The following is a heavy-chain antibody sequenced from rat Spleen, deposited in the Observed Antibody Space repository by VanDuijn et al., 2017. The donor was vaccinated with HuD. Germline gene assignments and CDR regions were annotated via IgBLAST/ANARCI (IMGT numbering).Heavy chain of an antibody. Sequence: EVQLVETGGGLVQPGRSLKLSCVASGFTFSRYWMYWVRQAPGKGLERVASISFEGGDTDYGDSVKGRFTISRDNAKSILYLQMDSLRSEDTATYYCARHVGMLDYWGQGVLVTVSS. J-gene: IGHJ2*01. CDR2: ISFEGGDT. V-gene: IGHV5-58*01. CDR3: ARHVGMLDY. D-gene: IGHD4-6*01. CDR1: GFTFSRYW.